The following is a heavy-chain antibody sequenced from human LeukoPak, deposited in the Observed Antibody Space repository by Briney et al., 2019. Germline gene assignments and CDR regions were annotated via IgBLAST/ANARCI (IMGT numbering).Heavy chain of an antibody. J-gene: IGHJ4*02. CDR2: ISGSGGST. CDR1: GFTFSSYA. D-gene: IGHD3-22*01. Sequence: PGGSLGLSCAASGFTFSSYAMSWVRQAPGKGLEWVSAISGSGGSTYYADSVKGRFTISRDNSKNTLYLQMSSLRAEDTAVYYCAKDLWTNYYDSSGYYVGDYWGQGTLVTVSS. CDR3: AKDLWTNYYDSSGYYVGDY. V-gene: IGHV3-23*01.